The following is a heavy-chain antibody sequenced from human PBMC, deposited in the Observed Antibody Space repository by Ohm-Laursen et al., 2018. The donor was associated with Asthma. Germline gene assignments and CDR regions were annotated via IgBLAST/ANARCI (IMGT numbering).Heavy chain of an antibody. D-gene: IGHD4-17*01. CDR1: GFTFSDYY. CDR2: ISTGGSTM. J-gene: IGHJ4*02. CDR3: ARDPPVTTVTTGEYFDY. V-gene: IGHV3-11*01. Sequence: SLRLSCAAFGFTFSDYYMSWVRQAPGKGLEWISYISTGGSTMYYADSVKGRFTISRDNAKSSLYLQMNSLTAEDTAVYYCARDPPVTTVTTGEYFDYWGQGTLVTVSS.